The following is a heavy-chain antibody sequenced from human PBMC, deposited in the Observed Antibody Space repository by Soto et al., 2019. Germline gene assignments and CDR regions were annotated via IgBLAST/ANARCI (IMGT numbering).Heavy chain of an antibody. CDR1: SGSLSGYY. J-gene: IGHJ4*02. Sequence: SETLSLTCSLYSGSLSGYYWSWIRQPPGKGLEWIGEISPSGTTNYSPSLKSRVSISVDTSKNQFSLNMTTLTAADTAVYYCARDWGTGFYQLDSWGQGTLVTVSS. CDR2: ISPSGTT. V-gene: IGHV4-34*01. D-gene: IGHD2-2*01. CDR3: ARDWGTGFYQLDS.